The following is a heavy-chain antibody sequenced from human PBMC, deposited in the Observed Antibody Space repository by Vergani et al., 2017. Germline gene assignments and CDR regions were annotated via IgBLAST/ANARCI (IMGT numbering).Heavy chain of an antibody. CDR2: IRFDGSVK. J-gene: IGHJ4*02. D-gene: IGHD2-21*01. V-gene: IGHV3-30*02. CDR3: ATASAGNCGGASWYDFLAY. CDR1: GFIFSNYG. Sequence: QVQLVESGGGVVQPGGSLRLSCAASGFIFSNYGMHWVRQAPGKGLDWVSFIRFDGSVKFHADSVKGRFIITTDQSKKTLHLQMKGLRPEDTAVYYCATASAGNCGGASWYDFLAYGGKGPRVTVSS.